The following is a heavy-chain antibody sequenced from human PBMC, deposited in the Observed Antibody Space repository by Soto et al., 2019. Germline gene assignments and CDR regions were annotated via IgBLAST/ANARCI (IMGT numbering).Heavy chain of an antibody. V-gene: IGHV3-21*01. D-gene: IGHD6-13*01. CDR1: GFTFSSYS. J-gene: IGHJ6*02. Sequence: GGSLRLSCAASGFTFSSYSMNWVRQAPGKGLEWVSSISSSSSYIYYADSVKGRFTISRDNAKNSLYLQMNSLRAEDTAVYYCARDRAAATYGMDVWGQGTTVTVSS. CDR3: ARDRAAATYGMDV. CDR2: ISSSSSYI.